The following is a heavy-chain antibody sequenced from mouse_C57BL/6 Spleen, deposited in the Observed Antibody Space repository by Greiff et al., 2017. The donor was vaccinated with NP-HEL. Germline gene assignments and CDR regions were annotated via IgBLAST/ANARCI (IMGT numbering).Heavy chain of an antibody. V-gene: IGHV1-53*01. CDR3: ARGRTVVDQAWFAY. CDR1: GYTFTSYW. Sequence: QVQLKQPGTELVKPGASVKLSCKASGYTFTSYWMHWVKQRPGQGLEWIGNINPSNGGTNYIEKFKSKATLTVDKSSSTAYMQLSSLTSEDSAVYYCARGRTVVDQAWFAYWGQGTLVTVSA. D-gene: IGHD1-1*01. J-gene: IGHJ3*01. CDR2: INPSNGGT.